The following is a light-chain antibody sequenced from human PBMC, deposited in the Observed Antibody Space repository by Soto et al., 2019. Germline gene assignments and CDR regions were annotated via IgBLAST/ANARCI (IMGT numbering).Light chain of an antibody. CDR1: SSDVGGYNY. Sequence: QSVLTQPPSASGSPGQSVAISCTGTSSDVGGYNYVSWYQQHPDKAPKLVIYEVTNRPSGVPDRFTGFKSGNTASLTVSGLQADDEADYYCSSYGGSKIWVFGGGTKLTVL. J-gene: IGLJ3*02. V-gene: IGLV2-8*01. CDR3: SSYGGSKIWV. CDR2: EVT.